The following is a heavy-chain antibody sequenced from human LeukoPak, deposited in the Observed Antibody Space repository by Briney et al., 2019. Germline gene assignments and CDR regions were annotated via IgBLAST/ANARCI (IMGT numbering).Heavy chain of an antibody. Sequence: SVKVSCKASGGTFSSYAISWVRQAPGQGLEWMGGIIPIFGTANYAQKFQGKVTITADESTSTAYMELSSLRSEDTAVYYCAGTAEQLPFDYWGQGTLVTVSS. CDR3: AGTAEQLPFDY. CDR1: GGTFSSYA. V-gene: IGHV1-69*13. CDR2: IIPIFGTA. J-gene: IGHJ4*02. D-gene: IGHD6-13*01.